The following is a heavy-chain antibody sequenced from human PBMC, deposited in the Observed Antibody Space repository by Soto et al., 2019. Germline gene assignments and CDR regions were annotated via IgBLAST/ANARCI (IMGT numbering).Heavy chain of an antibody. J-gene: IGHJ6*02. D-gene: IGHD6-19*01. CDR1: GGSISSSSYY. V-gene: IGHV4-39*07. CDR3: ASSEWLDHYYYYYGMDV. Sequence: PSETLSLTCTVSGGSISSSSYYWGWIRQPPGKGLEWIGSIYYSGSTYYNPSLKSRVTISLDTSKNQFSLRLSSLTSEDTAVYYCASSEWLDHYYYYYGMDVWGQGTTVTVSS. CDR2: IYYSGST.